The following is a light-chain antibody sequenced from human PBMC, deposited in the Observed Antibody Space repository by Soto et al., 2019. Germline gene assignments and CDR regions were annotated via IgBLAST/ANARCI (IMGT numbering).Light chain of an antibody. CDR1: TSDVGGYNY. Sequence: QSALTQPASVSGSPGQPITISCTGTTSDVGGYNYVSWYQQHPGKVPKLLIHEVSNRPPGVSNRFSGSKSGNTASLTISGLQAEDEADYYCLSKTSSISYVFGTGTKVTVL. CDR3: LSKTSSISYV. J-gene: IGLJ1*01. V-gene: IGLV2-14*01. CDR2: EVS.